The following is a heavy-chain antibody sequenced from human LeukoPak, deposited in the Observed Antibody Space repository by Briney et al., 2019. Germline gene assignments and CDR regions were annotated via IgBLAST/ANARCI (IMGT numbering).Heavy chain of an antibody. CDR1: GYTFTSYD. V-gene: IGHV1-69*06. D-gene: IGHD1-1*01. CDR3: ARDQNGYPDY. Sequence: SVKVSCKASGYTFTSYDINWVRQATGQGLEWMGGIIPIFGTANYAQKFQGRVTITADKSTSTAYMELSSLRSEDTAVYYCARDQNGYPDYWGQGTLVTVSS. CDR2: IIPIFGTA. J-gene: IGHJ4*02.